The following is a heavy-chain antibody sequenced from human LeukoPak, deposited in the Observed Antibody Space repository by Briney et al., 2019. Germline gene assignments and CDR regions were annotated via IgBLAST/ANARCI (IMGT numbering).Heavy chain of an antibody. Sequence: GGSLRLSCAASGFTFSSNGMSWVRQAPGKGLEWEANIWHDGSAKYYVDSVKGRFIISRDNAKNSLFLQMNSLRAEDTAVYYCAREIGGSHPNDYWGQGTLVTVSS. V-gene: IGHV3-7*01. D-gene: IGHD1-26*01. CDR3: AREIGGSHPNDY. J-gene: IGHJ4*02. CDR1: GFTFSSNG. CDR2: IWHDGSAK.